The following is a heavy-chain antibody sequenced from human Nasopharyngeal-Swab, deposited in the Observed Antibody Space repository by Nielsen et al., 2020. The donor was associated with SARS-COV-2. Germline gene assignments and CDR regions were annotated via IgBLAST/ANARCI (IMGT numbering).Heavy chain of an antibody. Sequence: GGSLRLSCAASGFTFSSYAMSWVRQAPGKGLEWVSAISGSGGSTYYADSVKGRFTISRDNSKNTLYLQMNSLRAEDTAVYYCARDPSSGWYCTELYWGQGTLVTVSS. CDR3: ARDPSSGWYCTELY. J-gene: IGHJ4*02. D-gene: IGHD6-19*01. CDR1: GFTFSSYA. V-gene: IGHV3-23*01. CDR2: ISGSGGST.